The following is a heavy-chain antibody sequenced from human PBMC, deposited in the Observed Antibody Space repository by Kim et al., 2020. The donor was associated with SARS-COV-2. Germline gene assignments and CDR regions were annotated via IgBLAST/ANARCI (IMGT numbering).Heavy chain of an antibody. J-gene: IGHJ5*02. Sequence: KGRFTSSRDNSKNTLYLQRNSLRHEDTAVYYCARDNRRFLEWLLYSWFDPWGQGTLVTVSS. V-gene: IGHV3-30*07. CDR3: ARDNRRFLEWLLYSWFDP. D-gene: IGHD3-3*01.